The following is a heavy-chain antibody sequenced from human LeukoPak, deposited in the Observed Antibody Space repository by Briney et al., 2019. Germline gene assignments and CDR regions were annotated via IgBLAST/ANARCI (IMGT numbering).Heavy chain of an antibody. V-gene: IGHV3-23*01. CDR3: AKSTSSWYGLDAFDI. J-gene: IGHJ3*02. Sequence: PGGSLRLSCAASGFTFDNYAMSWVRQAPGKGLEWVSSISGSGHSTPYADSVKGRFTISRDNSRNTLYLQMNSLRAEDTAVYYCAKSTSSWYGLDAFDIWGQGTMVTVSS. CDR2: ISGSGHST. CDR1: GFTFDNYA. D-gene: IGHD6-13*01.